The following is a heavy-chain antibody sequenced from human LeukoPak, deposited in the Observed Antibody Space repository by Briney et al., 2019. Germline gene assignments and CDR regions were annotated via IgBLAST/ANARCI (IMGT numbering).Heavy chain of an antibody. Sequence: ASVTVSCKASGYTFTSYDINWVRQATGQGLEWMGWMNPNSGNTGYAQKFQGRVTITRNTSISTAYMELSSLRSEDTAVYYCARGAHSSYYDFWSGYESVYYYYYMDVWGKGTTVTVSS. CDR3: ARGAHSSYYDFWSGYESVYYYYYMDV. V-gene: IGHV1-8*03. J-gene: IGHJ6*03. CDR2: MNPNSGNT. D-gene: IGHD3-3*01. CDR1: GYTFTSYD.